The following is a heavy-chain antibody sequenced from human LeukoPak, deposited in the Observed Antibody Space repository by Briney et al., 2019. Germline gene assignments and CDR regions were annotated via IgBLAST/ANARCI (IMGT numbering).Heavy chain of an antibody. CDR3: ARDGGRGGLDAFDI. CDR1: GGTFSSYA. Sequence: ASVKVSCKASGGTFSSYAISWVRQAPGQGLEWMGRIIPILGIANYAQKFQGRVTITADKSTSTAYMELSSLRSEDTAVYYCARDGGRGGLDAFDIWGQGTMVTVSS. J-gene: IGHJ3*02. CDR2: IIPILGIA. D-gene: IGHD3-10*01. V-gene: IGHV1-69*04.